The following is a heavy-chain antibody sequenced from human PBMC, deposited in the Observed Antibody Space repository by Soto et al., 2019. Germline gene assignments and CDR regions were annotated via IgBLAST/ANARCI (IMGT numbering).Heavy chain of an antibody. CDR2: IYCSGST. CDR1: GGSISSGDYY. CDR3: DPDKGGAYVGYLDY. D-gene: IGHD3-16*01. V-gene: IGHV4-30-4*01. J-gene: IGHJ4*02. Sequence: SETLSLTCTVSGGSISSGDYYWSWIRQPPGKGLEWIGYIYCSGSTYYNPSLKSRVTISVDTSKNQFSLKLSSVTAADTAVYSRDPDKGGAYVGYLDYWGQGTLVTVSS.